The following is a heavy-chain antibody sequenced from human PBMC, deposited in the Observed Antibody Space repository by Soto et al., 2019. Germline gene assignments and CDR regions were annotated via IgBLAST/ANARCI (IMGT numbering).Heavy chain of an antibody. CDR1: GGTFSSYA. J-gene: IGHJ4*02. CDR3: ARYLSDTAIAPNSDY. V-gene: IGHV1-69*01. Sequence: QVQLVQSGAEVKKPGASVKVSCQASGGTFSSYAISWVRQAPGQGLEWMGGIIPIFGTATYAQKFQGRVTITADESTSTAYMELSSLRSEDTAVYYCARYLSDTAIAPNSDYWGQGTLVTVSS. CDR2: IIPIFGTA. D-gene: IGHD5-18*01.